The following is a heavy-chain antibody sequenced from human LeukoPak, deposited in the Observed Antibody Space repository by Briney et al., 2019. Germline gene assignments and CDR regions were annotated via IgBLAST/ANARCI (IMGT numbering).Heavy chain of an antibody. CDR2: MNPNSGNT. J-gene: IGHJ4*02. Sequence: GASVKVSCKASGYTFTSYDINWVRQATGQGLEWMGWMNPNSGNTGYAQKFQGRVTITRNTSISTAYMELSSLRSEDTAVYYCARGLRRPVTTRVGVIYYFDYWGQGTLVTVSS. V-gene: IGHV1-8*03. D-gene: IGHD4-17*01. CDR3: ARGLRRPVTTRVGVIYYFDY. CDR1: GYTFTSYD.